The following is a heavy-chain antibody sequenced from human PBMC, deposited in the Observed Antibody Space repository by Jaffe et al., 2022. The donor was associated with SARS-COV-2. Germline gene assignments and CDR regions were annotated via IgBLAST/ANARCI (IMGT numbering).Heavy chain of an antibody. Sequence: QVQLVQSGAEVKKPGASVKISCTASAYSFTRYHVHWVRQAPGQGLEWMGIIDPSGGATDYAQKLQGRVTMTRDTSTSTVYMELSSLRSEDTAVYYCARDGYGSGSYYIDYWGQGTLVTVSS. CDR3: ARDGYGSGSYYIDY. V-gene: IGHV1-46*04. D-gene: IGHD3-10*01. J-gene: IGHJ4*02. CDR1: AYSFTRYH. CDR2: IDPSGGAT.